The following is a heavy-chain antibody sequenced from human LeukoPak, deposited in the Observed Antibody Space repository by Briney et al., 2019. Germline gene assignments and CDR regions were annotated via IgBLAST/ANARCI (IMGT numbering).Heavy chain of an antibody. D-gene: IGHD6-19*01. CDR2: INWNTNSI. V-gene: IGHV3-9*01. J-gene: IGHJ3*02. CDR1: GFTFDDYA. Sequence: GGSLRLSCAASGFTFDDYAMHWVRHAPGKGLEWVSGINWNTNSIKYADSVKGRSTISRDNAKNSLYLQMNSLRAEDTAFYYCAKGSSGWSTDAFDIWGQGTMVTVSS. CDR3: AKGSSGWSTDAFDI.